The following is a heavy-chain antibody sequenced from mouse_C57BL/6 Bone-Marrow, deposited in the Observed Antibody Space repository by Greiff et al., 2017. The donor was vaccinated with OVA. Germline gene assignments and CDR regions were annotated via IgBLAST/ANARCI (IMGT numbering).Heavy chain of an antibody. Sequence: EVKLQQSGPVLVKPGASVKMSCKASGYTFTDYYMNWVKQSHGKSLEWIGVINPYNGGTSYNQKFKGKATLTVDKSSSTAYMELNSLTSEDSAVYYCARYGSSLWYFDVWGTGTTVTVSS. CDR2: INPYNGGT. J-gene: IGHJ1*03. V-gene: IGHV1-19*01. D-gene: IGHD1-1*01. CDR1: GYTFTDYY. CDR3: ARYGSSLWYFDV.